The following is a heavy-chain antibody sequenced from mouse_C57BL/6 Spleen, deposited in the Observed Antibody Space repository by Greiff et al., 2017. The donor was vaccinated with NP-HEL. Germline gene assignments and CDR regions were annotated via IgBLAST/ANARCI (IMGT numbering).Heavy chain of an antibody. V-gene: IGHV1-50*01. J-gene: IGHJ1*03. CDR3: ARAGDYYGSNWYFDV. D-gene: IGHD1-1*01. CDR2: IDPSDSYT. Sequence: KQPGAELVKPGASVKLSCKASGYTFTSYWMQWVKQRPGQGLEWIGEIDPSDSYTNYNQKFKGKATLTVDQSSSTAYMQLSSLTSEDSAVYYCARAGDYYGSNWYFDVWGTGTTVTVSS. CDR1: GYTFTSYW.